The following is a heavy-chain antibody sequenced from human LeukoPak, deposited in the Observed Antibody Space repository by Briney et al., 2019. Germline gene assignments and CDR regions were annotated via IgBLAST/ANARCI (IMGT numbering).Heavy chain of an antibody. Sequence: SETLPLTCTVSGGSIRSYYWSWIRQPPGKGLEWVGYIYYSGSTSYNPSLKSRVTISVDTSKNQFSLKLSSVTAADTAVYFCARGPYSYDSSGAFDIWGQGTMVTVSS. CDR1: GGSIRSYY. J-gene: IGHJ3*02. CDR2: IYYSGST. CDR3: ARGPYSYDSSGAFDI. D-gene: IGHD3-22*01. V-gene: IGHV4-59*08.